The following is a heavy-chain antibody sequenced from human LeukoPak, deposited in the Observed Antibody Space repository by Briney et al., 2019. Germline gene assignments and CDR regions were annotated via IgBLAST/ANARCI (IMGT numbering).Heavy chain of an antibody. CDR3: ARGDYYDSSGYYHGEDAFDI. J-gene: IGHJ3*02. CDR2: INPNSGGT. CDR1: GYTFTGYY. D-gene: IGHD3-22*01. Sequence: ASVKVSCKASGYTFTGYYMHWVRQAPGQGLEWMGWINPNSGGTKYAQKYQGRVTMTRDTSISTAYMELSRLRSDDTAVYYCARGDYYDSSGYYHGEDAFDIWGQGTMVTVSS. V-gene: IGHV1-2*02.